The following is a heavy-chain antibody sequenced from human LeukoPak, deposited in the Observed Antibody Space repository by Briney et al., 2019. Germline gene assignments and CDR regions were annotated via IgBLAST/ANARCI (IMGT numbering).Heavy chain of an antibody. D-gene: IGHD6-13*01. CDR3: ARVGWQQLADY. J-gene: IGHJ4*02. CDR2: IYYSGST. V-gene: IGHV4-59*01. CDR1: GGSLSSYY. Sequence: PSETLSLTCTVSGGSLSSYYWSWIREPPGKGLEWIGYIYYSGSTNYNPSLKSRVTISVDTSKNQFSLKLSSVTAADTAVYYCARVGWQQLADYWGQGTLVTVSS.